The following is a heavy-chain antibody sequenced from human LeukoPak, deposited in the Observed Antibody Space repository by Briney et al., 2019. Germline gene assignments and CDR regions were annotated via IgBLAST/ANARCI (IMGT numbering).Heavy chain of an antibody. J-gene: IGHJ4*02. V-gene: IGHV1-18*01. Sequence: GASVKVSCKASGYTFTSYGISWVRQAPGQGLEWMGWISAYNGNTNYAQKLQGRVTMTTDTSTSTAYMELRSLRSDDTAVYYCARDNAILRYSSGWPHGYWGQGTLVTVSS. CDR1: GYTFTSYG. D-gene: IGHD6-19*01. CDR3: ARDNAILRYSSGWPHGY. CDR2: ISAYNGNT.